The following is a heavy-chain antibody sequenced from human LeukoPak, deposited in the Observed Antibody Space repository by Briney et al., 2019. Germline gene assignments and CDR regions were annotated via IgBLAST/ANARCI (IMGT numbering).Heavy chain of an antibody. Sequence: PWVKASCKVSGGTFSRYAIGWVPPAPGQGLEWVGGIIPIFGTANYAQKFQGRVTITTHESTSTAYMELSSLRSEDTAVYYCAREASEATRSLAYGGQGPLVTVSS. CDR2: IIPIFGTA. V-gene: IGHV1-69*05. CDR3: AREASEATRSLAY. J-gene: IGHJ4*02. D-gene: IGHD1-1*01. CDR1: GGTFSRYA.